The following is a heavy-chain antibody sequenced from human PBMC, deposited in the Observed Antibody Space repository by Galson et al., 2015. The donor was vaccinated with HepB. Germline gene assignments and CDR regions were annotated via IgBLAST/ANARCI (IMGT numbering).Heavy chain of an antibody. CDR1: GFIFSSYS. D-gene: IGHD5-18*01. J-gene: IGHJ6*02. CDR2: IWYDGSYM. V-gene: IGHV3-33*08. CDR3: ATEVTLGHHYFFSGMDV. Sequence: SLRLSCAVSGFIFSSYSMHWVRQAPGKGLEWVAFIWYDGSYMYYADSVKGRFTISSDNSKNTLYLQMSSLRADDTAVYYCATEVTLGHHYFFSGMDVWGQGTMVTVSS.